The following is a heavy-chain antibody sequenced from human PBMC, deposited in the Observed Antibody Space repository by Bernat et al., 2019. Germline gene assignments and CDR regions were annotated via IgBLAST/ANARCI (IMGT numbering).Heavy chain of an antibody. J-gene: IGHJ5*02. V-gene: IGHV1-3*01. Sequence: QVQLVQSGAEVKKPGASVKVSCKASGYTFTSYGISWVRQAPGQRLEWMGWINAGSGNTKYSQNFQGRVTITRDTSASTTYMELNSLRFEDTAVYYCARALFPLSNFSDPWGQGTLVSVSS. D-gene: IGHD1-1*01. CDR1: GYTFTSYG. CDR3: ARALFPLSNFSDP. CDR2: INAGSGNT.